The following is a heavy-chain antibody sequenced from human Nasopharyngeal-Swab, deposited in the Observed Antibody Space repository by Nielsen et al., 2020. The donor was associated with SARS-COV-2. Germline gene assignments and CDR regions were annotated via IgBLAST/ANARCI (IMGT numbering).Heavy chain of an antibody. Sequence: GESLKISCKASGYSFTTYWIGWVRHMPGKGLEWMGIIYPGDSDTRYDPSFQGQVTISADKSISTAYLQWSSLKASDIAMYYCARIPSTLPDYWGQGTLVTVSS. CDR2: IYPGDSDT. CDR3: ARIPSTLPDY. CDR1: GYSFTTYW. D-gene: IGHD5/OR15-5a*01. J-gene: IGHJ4*02. V-gene: IGHV5-51*01.